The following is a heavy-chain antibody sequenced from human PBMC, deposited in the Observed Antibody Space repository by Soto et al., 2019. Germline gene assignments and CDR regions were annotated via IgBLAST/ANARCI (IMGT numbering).Heavy chain of an antibody. Sequence: SGPTLVNPTQTLTLTCTVSGFSLSTSEMCVSWIRQPPGRALEWLARIDWDDDKYYSTSLKTRLTISKDTSKNQVVLTMTNMDPVDTATYYCARIRTTAGYFDFWGQGTLVTVSS. J-gene: IGHJ4*02. V-gene: IGHV2-70*11. CDR3: ARIRTTAGYFDF. D-gene: IGHD1-1*01. CDR1: GFSLSTSEMC. CDR2: IDWDDDK.